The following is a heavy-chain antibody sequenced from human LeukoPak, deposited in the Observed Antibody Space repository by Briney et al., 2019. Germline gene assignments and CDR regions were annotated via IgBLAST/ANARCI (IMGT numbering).Heavy chain of an antibody. V-gene: IGHV1-8*01. CDR3: ARGRFNYYGSGSSLFLNY. CDR2: MNPYSGNT. Sequence: ASVKVSCKASGYTLTSYDINWVRRATGQGLEWMGWMNPYSGNTGYAQKFQGRVTMTSNTSISTVYMELSSLRSEDTAVYYCARGRFNYYGSGSSLFLNYWGQGTLVTVSS. CDR1: GYTLTSYD. D-gene: IGHD3-10*01. J-gene: IGHJ4*02.